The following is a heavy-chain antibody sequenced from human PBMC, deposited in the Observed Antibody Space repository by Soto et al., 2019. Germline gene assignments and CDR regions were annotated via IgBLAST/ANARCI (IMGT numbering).Heavy chain of an antibody. CDR2: INHSGST. Sequence: SETLSLTCAVYGGSFSGYYWSWIRQPPGKGLEWIGEINHSGSTNYNPSLKSRVTISVDTSKNQFSLKLSSVTAADTAVYYCASMTTNRTNWFDPWGQGTLVTVSS. D-gene: IGHD4-17*01. CDR1: GGSFSGYY. J-gene: IGHJ5*02. CDR3: ASMTTNRTNWFDP. V-gene: IGHV4-34*01.